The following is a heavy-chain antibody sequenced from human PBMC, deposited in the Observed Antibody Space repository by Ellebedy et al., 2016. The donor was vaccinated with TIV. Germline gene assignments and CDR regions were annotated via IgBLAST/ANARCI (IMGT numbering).Heavy chain of an antibody. V-gene: IGHV4-59*08. CDR1: GGSISSYY. J-gene: IGHJ5*02. CDR3: ARLLRFLEWLSPHYP. D-gene: IGHD3-3*01. Sequence: MPSETLSLTCTVSGGSISSYYWSWIRQPPGKGLEWIGYIYYSGSTNYNPSLKSRVTISVDTSKNQFSLKLSSVTAADTAVYYCARLLRFLEWLSPHYPWGQGTLVTVSS. CDR2: IYYSGST.